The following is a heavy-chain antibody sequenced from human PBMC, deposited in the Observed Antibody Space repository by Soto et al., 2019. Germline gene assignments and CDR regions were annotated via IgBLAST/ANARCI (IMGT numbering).Heavy chain of an antibody. J-gene: IGHJ6*02. Sequence: GGSLRLSCEASGFSIRDYWMHWVRQAPGEGLVWVSRINGDASSTTYADSVKGRFTISRDDAKNTVYLQMSSLRAEDTAVYFCARDRSYAMEVWGQGTRVTVSS. CDR3: ARDRSYAMEV. V-gene: IGHV3-74*01. CDR1: GFSIRDYW. CDR2: INGDASST.